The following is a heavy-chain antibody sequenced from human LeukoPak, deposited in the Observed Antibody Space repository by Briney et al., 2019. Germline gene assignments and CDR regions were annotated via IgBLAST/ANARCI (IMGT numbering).Heavy chain of an antibody. CDR2: IIPIFGTA. V-gene: IGHV1-69*05. Sequence: ASVKVSCKASGGTFCSYAISWVRQAPGQGLEWMGRIIPIFGTANYAQKFQGRVTITTDESTSTAYMELSSLRSEDTAVYYCASRERSGSYQRYAFDIWGQGTMVTVSS. CDR1: GGTFCSYA. J-gene: IGHJ3*02. CDR3: ASRERSGSYQRYAFDI. D-gene: IGHD1-26*01.